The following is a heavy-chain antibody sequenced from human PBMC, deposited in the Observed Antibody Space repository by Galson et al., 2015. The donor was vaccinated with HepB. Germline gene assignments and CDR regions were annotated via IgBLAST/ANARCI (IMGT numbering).Heavy chain of an antibody. CDR1: GFSVSSNYV. Sequence: SLRLSCAASGFSVSSNYVMNWVRQAPGKGLEWVSSISGSGGSTYYAGSVKGRFTISRDNSKNTLYLQMNSLRAEDTAVYYCAKNSGSSWFVPYHFDSWGQGTLVTVSS. J-gene: IGHJ4*02. D-gene: IGHD6-13*01. CDR3: AKNSGSSWFVPYHFDS. V-gene: IGHV3-23*01. CDR2: ISGSGGST.